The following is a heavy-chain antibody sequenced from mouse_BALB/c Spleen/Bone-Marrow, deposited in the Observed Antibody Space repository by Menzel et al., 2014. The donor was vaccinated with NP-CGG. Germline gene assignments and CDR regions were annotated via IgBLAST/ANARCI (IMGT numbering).Heavy chain of an antibody. Sequence: VKLVESASELARPGASVRLSCRASGYTFTGDTMQWVKQRPGQGLEWIGYIVPRSGYTDYNQKFKDKTTLTADKSSNTAYMQLSRLTSEDSAVYYRAREDITTAYFDYWGQGTPLTVSS. V-gene: IGHV1-4*02. J-gene: IGHJ2*01. D-gene: IGHD1-2*01. CDR2: IVPRSGYT. CDR3: AREDITTAYFDY. CDR1: GYTFTGDT.